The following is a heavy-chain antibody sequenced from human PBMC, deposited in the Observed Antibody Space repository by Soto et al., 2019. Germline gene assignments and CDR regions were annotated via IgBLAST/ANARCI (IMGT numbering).Heavy chain of an antibody. CDR1: GFTLRNSR. V-gene: IGHV3-7*02. CDR3: AKGDAVAGTVYYYGMDV. J-gene: IGHJ6*02. CDR2: IKQDGSDT. D-gene: IGHD6-19*01. Sequence: GGSVRLSCAASGFTLRNSRMSWVRQAPGKGLEWVANIKQDGSDTYYVDSVKGRFTISRDNAKNSLYLQMNSLRAEDTAVYYCAKGDAVAGTVYYYGMDVWGQGTTVTVSS.